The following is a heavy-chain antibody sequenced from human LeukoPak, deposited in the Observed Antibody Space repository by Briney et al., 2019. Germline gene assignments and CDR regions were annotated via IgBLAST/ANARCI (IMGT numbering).Heavy chain of an antibody. J-gene: IGHJ4*02. CDR2: IWFDGSNI. CDR1: GFTFSTYV. V-gene: IGHV3-33*01. D-gene: IGHD1-1*01. CDR3: ARMERWRLCL. Sequence: GRSLRLSCAASGFTFSTYVMHWVRQAPGKGLEWVAVIWFDGSNIYYPDSVKGRFTISRDNSKNTLYLQMNSLTAEDTAVYYRARMERWRLCLWGQGTLVTVSS.